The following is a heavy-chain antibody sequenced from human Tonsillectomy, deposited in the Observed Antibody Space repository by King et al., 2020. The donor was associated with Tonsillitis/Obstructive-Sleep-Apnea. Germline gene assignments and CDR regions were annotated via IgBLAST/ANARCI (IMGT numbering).Heavy chain of an antibody. V-gene: IGHV3-72*01. CDR1: GFTLSDHY. CDR2: TRNKDNSYTT. Sequence: QLVQSGGGLVQPGGSLRLSFAASGFTLSDHYMDWVRQAPGKGLEWVGRTRNKDNSYTTEYAASVKGRFTISRDDSKNSLYLQMNSLKTEDAAVYYCARGVGKEGPWGQGTLVTVSS. CDR3: ARGVGKEGP. J-gene: IGHJ5*02. D-gene: IGHD1-26*01.